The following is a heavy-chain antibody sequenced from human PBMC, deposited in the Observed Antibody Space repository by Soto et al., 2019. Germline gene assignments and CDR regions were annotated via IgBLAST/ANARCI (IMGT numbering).Heavy chain of an antibody. CDR2: IIPIFGTA. V-gene: IGHV1-69*06. Sequence: GSSVKVSCKASGGTFSSYAISWVRQAPGQGLEWMGGIIPIFGTANYAQKFQGRVTITADKSTSTAYMELSSLRSEDTAVYYCARDHDYSSYYYYGMDVWGQGTTVTVSS. CDR1: GGTFSSYA. J-gene: IGHJ6*02. CDR3: ARDHDYSSYYYYGMDV. D-gene: IGHD4-4*01.